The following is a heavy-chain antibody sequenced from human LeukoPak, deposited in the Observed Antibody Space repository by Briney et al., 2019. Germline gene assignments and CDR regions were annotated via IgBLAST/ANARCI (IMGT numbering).Heavy chain of an antibody. Sequence: SETLSLTCAVYGGSFSGYYWSWIRQPPGKGLEWIGEINHSGSTNYNPSLKGRVTISVDTSKNQFSLKLSSVTAADTAVYYCASSSSAADYWGQGTLVTVSS. CDR1: GGSFSGYY. D-gene: IGHD6-19*01. CDR3: ASSSSAADY. V-gene: IGHV4-34*01. CDR2: INHSGST. J-gene: IGHJ4*02.